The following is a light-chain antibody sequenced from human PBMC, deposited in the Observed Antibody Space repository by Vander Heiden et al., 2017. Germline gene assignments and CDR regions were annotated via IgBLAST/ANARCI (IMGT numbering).Light chain of an antibody. V-gene: IGKV3-20*01. Sequence: EIVLTQSPGTLSLSPGERATLSCRASQSVSSSYLAWYQQKPGRAPRLLIYGASSRATVIPDRFSGSGSGTDFTLTISRLEPEDFAVYYCQQYGSSPPWTFGQGTKVEIK. CDR2: GAS. CDR3: QQYGSSPPWT. CDR1: QSVSSSY. J-gene: IGKJ1*01.